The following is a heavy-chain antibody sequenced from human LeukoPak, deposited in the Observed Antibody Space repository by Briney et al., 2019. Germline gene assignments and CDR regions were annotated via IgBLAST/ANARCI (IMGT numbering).Heavy chain of an antibody. V-gene: IGHV4-34*01. D-gene: IGHD3-3*01. J-gene: IGHJ5*02. CDR2: INHSGST. CDR1: GGSFSGYY. CDR3: ARGRPSLSGYLFSWFDP. Sequence: SETLSLTCAVYGGSFSGYYWSWIRQPPGKGLEWIGEINHSGSTNYNPSLKSRVTISVDTSKNQFSLKLSSVTAADTAVYYCARGRPSLSGYLFSWFDPWGQGTLVTVSS.